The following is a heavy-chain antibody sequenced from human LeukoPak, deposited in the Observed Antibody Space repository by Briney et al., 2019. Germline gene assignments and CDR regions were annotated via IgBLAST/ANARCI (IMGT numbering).Heavy chain of an antibody. J-gene: IGHJ4*02. Sequence: GGSLRLSCAASGFTFTSYAMHWVRQAPGQRLEWMGWINAGNGNTKYSQKFQGRVTITRDTSASTAYMELSSLRSEDTAVYYCARVGHLRSGWSRRDYLDYWGQGTLVTVSS. CDR3: ARVGHLRSGWSRRDYLDY. V-gene: IGHV1-3*01. CDR2: INAGNGNT. CDR1: GFTFTSYA. D-gene: IGHD6-19*01.